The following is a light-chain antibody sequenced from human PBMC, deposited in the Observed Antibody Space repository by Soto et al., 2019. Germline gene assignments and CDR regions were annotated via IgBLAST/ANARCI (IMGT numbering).Light chain of an antibody. CDR3: LQDYSYPLT. CDR2: AAS. J-gene: IGKJ1*01. CDR1: QGIKND. Sequence: AVQMSQAPCSLSASVGDRVTVTCGASQGIKNDLGWYQQKPGKAPKLLIYAASSLQSGVPSRFSGSGSGTDFSLTISSLQPDDFATYYCLQDYSYPLTFGQGAKVDIK. V-gene: IGKV1-6*01.